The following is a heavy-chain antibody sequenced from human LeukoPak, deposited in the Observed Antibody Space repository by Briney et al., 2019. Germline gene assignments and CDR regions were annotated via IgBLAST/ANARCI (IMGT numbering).Heavy chain of an antibody. J-gene: IGHJ3*02. Sequence: SETLSLTCTVSGGSISGGTYYWSWIRQPAGKGLEWIGRIYFSGSTNYNPSLKSRVTRSVDRSKNQFSLKLSSVTAADTAVYYCARENPYGSGSYYNSLAAFDIWGQGTMVTVSS. CDR2: IYFSGST. D-gene: IGHD3-10*01. V-gene: IGHV4-61*02. CDR1: GGSISGGTYY. CDR3: ARENPYGSGSYYNSLAAFDI.